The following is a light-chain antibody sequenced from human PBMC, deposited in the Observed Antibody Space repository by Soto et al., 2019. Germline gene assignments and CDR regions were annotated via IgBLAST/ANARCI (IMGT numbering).Light chain of an antibody. Sequence: QSVLTQPPSVSAAPGQKVTISCSGSSSNIGNNYVSWYQHLPGTAPKLLIYDNSKRPSGIPDRFSGSESGTSATLGITGLQTGDEADYYCGTWDTSLSAGVFGGGTKLTVL. CDR2: DNS. CDR3: GTWDTSLSAGV. CDR1: SSNIGNNY. J-gene: IGLJ2*01. V-gene: IGLV1-51*01.